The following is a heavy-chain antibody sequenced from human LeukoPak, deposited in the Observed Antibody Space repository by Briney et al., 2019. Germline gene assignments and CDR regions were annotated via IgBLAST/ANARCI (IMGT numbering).Heavy chain of an antibody. CDR2: IKQDGSEK. CDR3: ARDGDGYKSIPFDY. D-gene: IGHD5-24*01. Sequence: GGSLRLSCAASGSTFSNYWMSWVRQPPGKGLEWVAHIKQDGSEKYYVDSVKGRFTISRDNAKNSLYLQMNNLSIEDTAVYYCARDGDGYKSIPFDYWGQGALVTVSS. CDR1: GSTFSNYW. V-gene: IGHV3-7*01. J-gene: IGHJ4*02.